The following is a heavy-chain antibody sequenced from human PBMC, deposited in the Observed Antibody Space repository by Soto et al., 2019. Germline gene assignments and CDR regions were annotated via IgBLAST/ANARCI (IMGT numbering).Heavy chain of an antibody. CDR2: ISRDGGST. Sequence: GGSLRLSCAASGFTFDDYAMHWVRQAPGKGLEWVSLISRDGGSTYYADSVEGRFTISRDNSKNSLYLQMNSLRTEDTALYYCAKDNGDDSPDYFDYWGQGTLVTVSS. CDR1: GFTFDDYA. J-gene: IGHJ4*02. V-gene: IGHV3-43*02. CDR3: AKDNGDDSPDYFDY. D-gene: IGHD3-10*01.